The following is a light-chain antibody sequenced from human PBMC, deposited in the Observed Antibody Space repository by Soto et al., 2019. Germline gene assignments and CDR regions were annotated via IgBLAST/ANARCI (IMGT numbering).Light chain of an antibody. CDR3: CSYAGSPLYV. CDR1: SSDVGGYNY. Sequence: QSALTQPRSVSGSPGQSVTISCTGTSSDVGGYNYVSWYQQHPGKSPTLMIYDVSKRPSGVPDRFSGSKSCNTASLTISGLQAEDEADYYCCSYAGSPLYVFGTGTKLTVL. J-gene: IGLJ1*01. CDR2: DVS. V-gene: IGLV2-11*01.